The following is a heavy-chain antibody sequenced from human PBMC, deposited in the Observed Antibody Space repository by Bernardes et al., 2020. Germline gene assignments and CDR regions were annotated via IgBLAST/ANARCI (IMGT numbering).Heavy chain of an antibody. CDR2: VSGNNGNT. CDR3: ARGSTGYCDH. J-gene: IGHJ4*02. V-gene: IGHV1-18*04. CDR1: GYTFTSYG. Sequence: AALKVSCKASGYTFTSYGISWVRQVPGQGPEWMGWVSGNNGNTNYAQKFQGRVTMTTDTSTSTAYMELRSLRSDDTAVYYCARGSTGYCDHWGQGTLVTGSS.